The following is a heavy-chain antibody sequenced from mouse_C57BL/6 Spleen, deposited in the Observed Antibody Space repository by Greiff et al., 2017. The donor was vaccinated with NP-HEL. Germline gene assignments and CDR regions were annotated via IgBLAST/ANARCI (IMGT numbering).Heavy chain of an antibody. CDR2: INPGSGGT. CDR3: ARGYGSSYRYFDV. CDR1: GYAFTNYL. J-gene: IGHJ1*03. D-gene: IGHD1-1*01. V-gene: IGHV1-54*01. Sequence: VQLQESGAELVRPGTSVKVSCKASGYAFTNYLIEWVKQRPGQGLEWIGVINPGSGGTNYNEKFKGKANMTADKSSSTAYMQLSSLTAEDSAVYFCARGYGSSYRYFDVWGTGTTVTVSS.